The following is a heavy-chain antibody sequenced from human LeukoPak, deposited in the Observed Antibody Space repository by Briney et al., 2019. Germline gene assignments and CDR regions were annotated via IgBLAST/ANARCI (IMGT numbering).Heavy chain of an antibody. CDR1: GGTFSSYA. Sequence: SVKVSCKASGGTFSSYAISWVRQAPGQGLEWMGGIIPIFGTANYAQKFQGRVTITADKSTSTAYMELSSLRSEDTAVYYCARDSTPLYGALCYWGQGTLVTVSS. J-gene: IGHJ4*02. CDR2: IIPIFGTA. D-gene: IGHD4-17*01. V-gene: IGHV1-69*06. CDR3: ARDSTPLYGALCY.